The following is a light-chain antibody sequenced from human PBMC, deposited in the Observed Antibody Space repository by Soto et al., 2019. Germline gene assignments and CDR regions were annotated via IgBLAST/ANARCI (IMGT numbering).Light chain of an antibody. CDR3: QHYDFNSGPT. CDR1: QSISSW. J-gene: IGKJ4*01. V-gene: IGKV1-5*03. Sequence: DIQMTQSPSTLSASVGDRVTITCRASQSISSWLAWYQQRPGKAPNLLIHTASTLKSGVPSRFIGSGSGTEFTLTISSLQPDDFAAYYCQHYDFNSGPTFGGGTKVEI. CDR2: TAS.